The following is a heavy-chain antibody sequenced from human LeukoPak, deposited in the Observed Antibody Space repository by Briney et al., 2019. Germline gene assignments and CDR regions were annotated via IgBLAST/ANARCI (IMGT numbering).Heavy chain of an antibody. V-gene: IGHV4-4*02. Sequence: PSETLSLTCAVSGGSISSSNWWSWVRQPPGKGLEWIGEIYHSGSTNYNPSLKSRVTISVDTSKNQFSLKLSSVTAADTAVYYCARERIEMQGVPAAMLYYYYGMDVWGQGTTVTVSS. CDR3: ARERIEMQGVPAAMLYYYYGMDV. CDR1: GGSISSSNW. CDR2: IYHSGST. D-gene: IGHD2-2*01. J-gene: IGHJ6*02.